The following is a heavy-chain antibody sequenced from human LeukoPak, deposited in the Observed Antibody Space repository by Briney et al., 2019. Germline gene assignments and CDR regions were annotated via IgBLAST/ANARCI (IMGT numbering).Heavy chain of an antibody. Sequence: SVKVSCKASGGTFSGYAISWVRLAPGQGREWMGRIIPIFGTANYAQKFQGRVTITTDESTSTAYMELSSLRSEDTAVYYCARQGVQPSYYDSSGTGLYFDCWGQGTLLTVSS. D-gene: IGHD3-22*01. CDR2: IIPIFGTA. CDR1: GGTFSGYA. J-gene: IGHJ4*02. V-gene: IGHV1-69*05. CDR3: ARQGVQPSYYDSSGTGLYFDC.